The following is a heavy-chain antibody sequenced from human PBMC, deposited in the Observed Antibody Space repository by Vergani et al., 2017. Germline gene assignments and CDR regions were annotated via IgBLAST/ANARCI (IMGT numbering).Heavy chain of an antibody. CDR3: ARKGDDSSGYLFDY. D-gene: IGHD3-22*01. V-gene: IGHV1-2*02. CDR1: GYTFTGYY. J-gene: IGHJ4*02. Sequence: QVQLVQSGAEVKKPGASVKVSCKASGYTFTGYYMHWVRQAPGQGLEWMGWINPNNGGTNYAQKFQGRVTMTRDTCISTAYMELSSLRSDDTAVYYCARKGDDSSGYLFDYWGQGTLVTVSS. CDR2: INPNNGGT.